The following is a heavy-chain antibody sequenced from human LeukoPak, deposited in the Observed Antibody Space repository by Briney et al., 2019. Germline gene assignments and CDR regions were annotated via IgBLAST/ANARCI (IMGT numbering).Heavy chain of an antibody. CDR3: ARQAQRDNWFDP. CDR1: GGSISSGNYY. J-gene: IGHJ5*02. CDR2: IYYNGNT. Sequence: SETLSLTCTVSGGSISSGNYYWDWIRQSPGKGLEWIGNIYYNGNTYYNPPLTGRVTISVDTSKNQFSLKLSSVTAADTAVYYCARQAQRDNWFDPWGQGTLVTVSS. V-gene: IGHV4-39*01.